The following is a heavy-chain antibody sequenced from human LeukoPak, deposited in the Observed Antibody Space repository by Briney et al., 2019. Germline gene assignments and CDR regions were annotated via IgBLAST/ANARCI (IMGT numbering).Heavy chain of an antibody. CDR2: INPSGGST. V-gene: IGHV1-46*01. Sequence: ASVKVSCKASGYTFTSYYMHWVRQAPGQGLEWMGIINPSGGSTSYAQIFQGRVTMTRDMSTSTVYMELSSLRSDDTAVYYCARTMATIGLIYWGQGTLVTVSS. CDR3: ARTMATIGLIY. CDR1: GYTFTSYY. J-gene: IGHJ4*02. D-gene: IGHD5-24*01.